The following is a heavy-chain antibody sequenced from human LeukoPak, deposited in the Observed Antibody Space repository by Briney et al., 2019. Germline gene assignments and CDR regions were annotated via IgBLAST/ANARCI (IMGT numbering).Heavy chain of an antibody. CDR2: MHNSGSS. D-gene: IGHD5-12*01. V-gene: IGHV4-59*01. J-gene: IGHJ3*02. CDR3: ARSAEWLRNAFDI. CDR1: GASTSHFY. Sequence: SETLSLTCAVSGASTSHFYWNWIRQPPGKGLEWIGYMHNSGSSKHSPSLKSRVTISIDTSKNQFSLQLTSVTAADTAIYYCARSAEWLRNAFDIWGQGTMVSVSS.